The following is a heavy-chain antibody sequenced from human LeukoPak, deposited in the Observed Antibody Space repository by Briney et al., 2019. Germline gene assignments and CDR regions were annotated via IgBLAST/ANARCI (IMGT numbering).Heavy chain of an antibody. CDR2: INGNTGST. CDR1: VYTFTGYY. V-gene: IGHV1-2*02. Sequence: GASVKVSCKTSVYTFTGYYIHWVRHAPGQGLEWMGWINGNTGSTNYAQKFQDRVAMTRDTSISTAYMHLNRLRSDATAVYFCARVGPDCGGDCYSNWGQGTLVTVSS. CDR3: ARVGPDCGGDCYSN. J-gene: IGHJ4*02. D-gene: IGHD2-21*02.